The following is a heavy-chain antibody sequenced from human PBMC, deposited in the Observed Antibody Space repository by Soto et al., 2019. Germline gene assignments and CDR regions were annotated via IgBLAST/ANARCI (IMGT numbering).Heavy chain of an antibody. J-gene: IGHJ5*02. Sequence: QLQLQESGPGLVKPSETLSLTCTVSGGSISSSSYYWGWIRQPPGKGLEWIGSIYYSGSTYYNPSLKSRVTISVDTSKNQFSLKLSSVTAADTAVYDCARQGLGHNWFDPWGQGTLVTVSS. D-gene: IGHD3-3*01. V-gene: IGHV4-39*01. CDR2: IYYSGST. CDR1: GGSISSSSYY. CDR3: ARQGLGHNWFDP.